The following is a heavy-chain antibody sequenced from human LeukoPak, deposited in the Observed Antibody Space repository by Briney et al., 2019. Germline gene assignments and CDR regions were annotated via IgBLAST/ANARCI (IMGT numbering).Heavy chain of an antibody. D-gene: IGHD6-19*01. CDR1: GFTFSSYW. CDR2: IHGDGKKT. CDR3: ASGPDSGGWSTFDN. J-gene: IGHJ4*02. Sequence: GGSLRLSCAASGFTFSSYWMHWVRQAPGKGLVWVSRIHGDGKKTTYADSVKGRFTISRDNAKNTLYLQMNSLRVEDTAVYYCASGPDSGGWSTFDNWGQGSLVTVSS. V-gene: IGHV3-74*01.